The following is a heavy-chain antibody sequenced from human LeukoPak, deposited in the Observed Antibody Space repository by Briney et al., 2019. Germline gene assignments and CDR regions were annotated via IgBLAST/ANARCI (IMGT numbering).Heavy chain of an antibody. CDR1: GYTFTSYD. D-gene: IGHD2-21*02. CDR2: MNPNSGNR. Sequence: ASVKVSCKASGYTFTSYDVNWVRQAAGQGLEWVGWMNPNSGNRGYAQKLQGRVTMTTDASTNTAYMELNSLYSEDTAVYYCARAIPFRYMLGGDYYEKSSHGFDIWGQGTMVTVSS. V-gene: IGHV1-8*01. J-gene: IGHJ3*02. CDR3: ARAIPFRYMLGGDYYEKSSHGFDI.